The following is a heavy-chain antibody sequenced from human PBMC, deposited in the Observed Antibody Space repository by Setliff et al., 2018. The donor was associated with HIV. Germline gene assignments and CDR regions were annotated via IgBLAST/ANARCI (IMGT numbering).Heavy chain of an antibody. CDR3: SRVRLRGYSYGSWDY. CDR1: GGSFSGYY. CDR2: INHSGST. D-gene: IGHD5-18*01. V-gene: IGHV4-34*01. J-gene: IGHJ4*02. Sequence: PSETLSLTCAVYGGSFSGYYWRWIRQPPGKGLEWIGEINHSGSTNYNPSLMGRVTISVDTSENQFSLKLSSVTAADTAVYYCSRVRLRGYSYGSWDYWGQGTLVTVSS.